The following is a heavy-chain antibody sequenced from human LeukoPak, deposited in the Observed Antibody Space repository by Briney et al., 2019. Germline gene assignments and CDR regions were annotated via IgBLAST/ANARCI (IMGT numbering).Heavy chain of an antibody. CDR2: ISPNSGGT. CDR1: GYTFIDYY. Sequence: GASVKVSCKASGYTFIDYYLHWVRQAPGQGLEWMGWISPNSGGTNYAQKFQGRVTMTRDTSISTAYMELSRLRSDDTAVYYCARDVPTTSGLDYWGQGTLVTVSS. CDR3: ARDVPTTSGLDY. V-gene: IGHV1-2*02. D-gene: IGHD6-19*01. J-gene: IGHJ4*02.